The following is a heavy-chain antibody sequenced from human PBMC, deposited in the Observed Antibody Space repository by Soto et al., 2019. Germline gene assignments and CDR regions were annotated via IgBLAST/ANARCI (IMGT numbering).Heavy chain of an antibody. CDR2: INRDFNT. CDR1: GFTFSNPG. Sequence: EEQLVESGGGLVQPGGSLRLSCAASGFTFSNPGMNWVRQAPGRGLEWVSSINRDFNTYDADSVKGRFTIYRDNAKDSLYLQRNSLRADDAYVYYCGNGDYYVGQGTLVTVSS. V-gene: IGHV3-48*01. CDR3: GNGDYY. J-gene: IGHJ4*02. D-gene: IGHD4-17*01.